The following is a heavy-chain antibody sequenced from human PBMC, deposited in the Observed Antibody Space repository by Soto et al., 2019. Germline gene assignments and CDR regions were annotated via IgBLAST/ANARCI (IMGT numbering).Heavy chain of an antibody. J-gene: IGHJ6*02. CDR3: ARGPNSSIGNMEG. CDR2: MFPGDSDT. D-gene: IGHD6-6*01. V-gene: IGHV5-51*01. Sequence: GPSLKISCKASGYSFTTYWIGWVRQLPGQGLEWMGVMFPGDSDTRYSPSFQGQVTMSADSSTNTAYLEWSCLKAADSAMYYGARGPNSSIGNMEGWGQETTVTVSS. CDR1: GYSFTTYW.